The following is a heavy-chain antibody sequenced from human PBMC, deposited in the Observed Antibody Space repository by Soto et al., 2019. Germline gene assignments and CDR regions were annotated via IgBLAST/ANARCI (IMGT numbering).Heavy chain of an antibody. CDR3: ARGARDGYNSLYYFDY. J-gene: IGHJ4*02. V-gene: IGHV5-51*01. Sequence: GESLKISCKGSGYSFTSYWIGWVRQMPGKGLEWMGIIYPGDSDTRYSPSFQGQVTISADKSISTAYLQWSSLKASDTAMYYCARGARDGYNSLYYFDYWRQGTLVTVSS. CDR1: GYSFTSYW. D-gene: IGHD5-12*01. CDR2: IYPGDSDT.